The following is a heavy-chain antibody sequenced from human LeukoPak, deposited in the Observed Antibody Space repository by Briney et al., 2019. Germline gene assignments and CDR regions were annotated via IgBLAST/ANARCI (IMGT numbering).Heavy chain of an antibody. V-gene: IGHV3-11*01. Sequence: PGGSLRLSCAASGFTFSDSYMSWIRQTPGMGLESLAYISGSGHDIYYADSVKGRFTISRDNANNSLYLQMDSLRPEDTALYYCSTGPRSLIYWGHGTLVTVSS. CDR1: GFTFSDSY. CDR2: ISGSGHDI. J-gene: IGHJ4*01. CDR3: STGPRSLIY.